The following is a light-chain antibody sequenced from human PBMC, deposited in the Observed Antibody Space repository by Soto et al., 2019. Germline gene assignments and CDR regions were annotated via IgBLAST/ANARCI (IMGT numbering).Light chain of an antibody. CDR2: GAS. V-gene: IGKV3-20*01. J-gene: IGKJ1*01. Sequence: EIVLPQYPGTLSLSPGERATLSCRASQSVSSSYLAWYQQKPGQAPRLLIYGASSRATGIPDRFSGSGSGTDFALTISSLQPEDFATYYCLQDYDYPRTFGQGTKVDI. CDR3: LQDYDYPRT. CDR1: QSVSSSY.